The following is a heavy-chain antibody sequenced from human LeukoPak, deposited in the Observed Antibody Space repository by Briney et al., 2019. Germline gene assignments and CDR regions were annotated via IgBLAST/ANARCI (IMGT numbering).Heavy chain of an antibody. D-gene: IGHD6-13*01. CDR2: ISYDGSNK. V-gene: IGHV3-30-3*01. Sequence: GRSLRLSCAACGFTFSSYAMQWVREAPGRGLEGVAVISYDGSNKYYADSVRGRFTISRDNSKNTLYLQMNSLRAEDTAGYYCARASQGIAAAGLIDYWGQGTLVTVSS. CDR3: ARASQGIAAAGLIDY. J-gene: IGHJ4*02. CDR1: GFTFSSYA.